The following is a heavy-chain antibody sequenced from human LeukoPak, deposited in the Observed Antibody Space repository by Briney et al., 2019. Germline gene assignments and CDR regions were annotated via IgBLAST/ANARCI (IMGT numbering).Heavy chain of an antibody. CDR2: ISSNGGST. V-gene: IGHV3-64*01. CDR1: GFTFSSYA. J-gene: IGHJ3*02. Sequence: PGGSLRLSCAASGFTFSSYAMHWVRQAPGKGLEYVSAISSNGGSTYYANSVKGRFTISRDNSKNTLYLQMGSLRAEDMAVYYCARAVSAFDIWGQGTMVTVSS. CDR3: ARAVSAFDI.